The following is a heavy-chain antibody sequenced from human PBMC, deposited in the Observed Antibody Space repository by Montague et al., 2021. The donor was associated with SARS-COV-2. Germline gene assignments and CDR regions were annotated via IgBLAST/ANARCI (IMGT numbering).Heavy chain of an antibody. Sequence: SLRLSCAASGFTFSFYAMSLFRQAPGKGLQWVSVIYSGGSSTYYSDSVKGRFTISRDNSKNTLYLQMNSLRAEDTAVYYCAKRLDDHFDYWGQGTLVTVSS. V-gene: IGHV3-23*03. CDR1: GFTFSFYA. J-gene: IGHJ4*02. CDR3: AKRLDDHFDY. CDR2: IYSGGSST. D-gene: IGHD1-1*01.